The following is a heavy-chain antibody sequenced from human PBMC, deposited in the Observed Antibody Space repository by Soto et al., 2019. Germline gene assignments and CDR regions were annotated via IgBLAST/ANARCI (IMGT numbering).Heavy chain of an antibody. CDR3: AKGPAIVLVPAAMNYYYGMDV. V-gene: IGHV3-73*01. CDR2: IGSKANNYAT. D-gene: IGHD2-2*01. CDR1: GFTFSGSA. Sequence: PGGSLRLSCAASGFTFSGSAMHWVRQASGKGLEWVGRIGSKANNYATAYAASVKGRFTISRDNSKNTLYLQMNSLRAEDTAVYYCAKGPAIVLVPAAMNYYYGMDVWGQGTTVTVSS. J-gene: IGHJ6*02.